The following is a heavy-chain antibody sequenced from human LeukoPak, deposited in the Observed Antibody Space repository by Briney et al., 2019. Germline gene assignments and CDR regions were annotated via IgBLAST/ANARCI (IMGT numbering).Heavy chain of an antibody. CDR2: IKQDGSEK. J-gene: IGHJ4*02. Sequence: PGGSLRLSCAASGFTFSSYWMSWVRQAPGKGLEWVANIKQDGSEKYYVDSVKGRFTITRDNAKNSLYLQMNSLRAEDTAVYYCARSEYQLRSLSVYDYFDYWGQGTLVTVSS. V-gene: IGHV3-7*01. D-gene: IGHD2-2*01. CDR3: ARSEYQLRSLSVYDYFDY. CDR1: GFTFSSYW.